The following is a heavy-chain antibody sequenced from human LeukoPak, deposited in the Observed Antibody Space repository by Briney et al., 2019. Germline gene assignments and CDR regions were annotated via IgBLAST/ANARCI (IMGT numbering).Heavy chain of an antibody. Sequence: SETLSLTCTVSGGSISSGGYYWTWIRQPPGKGLEWIGYISYIGSTNYNPSLKSRVTISIDTSKNQFSLKLSSVTAADTAVYYCARDLVTVTKGFDIWGQGTMVSVSS. CDR3: ARDLVTVTKGFDI. CDR2: ISYIGST. D-gene: IGHD4-17*01. V-gene: IGHV4-61*08. CDR1: GGSISSGGYY. J-gene: IGHJ3*02.